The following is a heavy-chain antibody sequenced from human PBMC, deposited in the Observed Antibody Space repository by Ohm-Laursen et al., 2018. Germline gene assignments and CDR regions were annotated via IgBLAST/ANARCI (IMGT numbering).Heavy chain of an antibody. J-gene: IGHJ5*02. CDR2: INPNSGGT. D-gene: IGHD3-16*02. V-gene: IGHV1-2*02. CDR3: ARSRRLGELSFLP. CDR1: GYTFTGYY. Sequence: GSSVKVSCKASGYTFTGYYMHWVRQAPGQGLEWMGWINPNSGGTNYAQKFQGRVTMTRDTSISTAYMELSRLRSDDTAVYYCARSRRLGELSFLPWGQGTLVTVSS.